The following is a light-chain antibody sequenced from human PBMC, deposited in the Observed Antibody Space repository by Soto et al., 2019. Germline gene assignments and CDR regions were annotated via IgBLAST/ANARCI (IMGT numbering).Light chain of an antibody. CDR1: SSNIGINT. CDR3: AAWDESLNGYV. J-gene: IGLJ7*01. Sequence: QAVVTQPPSASETPGQRVTISCSGSSSNIGINTVDWFQQLPGTAPKLLIYNNNQRPSGVPDRFSGSKSGTSASLAISGLQSEDESDYYCAAWDESLNGYVFGTGTQLTV. V-gene: IGLV1-44*01. CDR2: NNN.